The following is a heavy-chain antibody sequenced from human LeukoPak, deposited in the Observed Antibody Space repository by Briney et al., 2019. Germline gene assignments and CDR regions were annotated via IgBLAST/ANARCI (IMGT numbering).Heavy chain of an antibody. J-gene: IGHJ6*03. D-gene: IGHD5-12*01. Sequence: ASVKVSCKASGFTFTSSAMQWVRQARGQRLEWIGWIVVGSGNTNYAQKFQERVTITRDMSTSTAYMELSSLRSEDTAVYFCARGLGWLYYYYYMDVWGKGTTVTVSS. CDR3: ARGLGWLYYYYYMDV. CDR2: IVVGSGNT. CDR1: GFTFTSSA. V-gene: IGHV1-58*02.